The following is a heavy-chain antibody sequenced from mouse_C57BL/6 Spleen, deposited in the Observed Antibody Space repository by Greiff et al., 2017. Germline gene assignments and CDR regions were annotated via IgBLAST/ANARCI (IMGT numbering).Heavy chain of an antibody. CDR3: ARSRYYSNYFDY. Sequence: EVQLQPSGPELVKPGASVKIPCKASGYTFTDYNMDWVKQSHGKSLEWIGDINPTNGGTIYNQKFKGKATLTVDKSSSTAYRELRSLTSEDTAVYYCARSRYYSNYFDYWGQGTTLTVSS. D-gene: IGHD2-12*01. CDR1: GYTFTDYN. V-gene: IGHV1-18*01. J-gene: IGHJ2*01. CDR2: INPTNGGT.